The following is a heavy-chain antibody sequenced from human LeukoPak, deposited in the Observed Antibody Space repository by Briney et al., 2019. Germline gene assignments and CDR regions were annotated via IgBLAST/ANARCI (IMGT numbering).Heavy chain of an antibody. CDR1: GFTFSSYA. Sequence: GGPLRLSCAASGFTFSSYAMSWVRQAPGKGLEWVSAISGSGGSTYYADSVKGRFTISRDNSKNTLYLQMNSLRAEDTAVYYCAKDPWDYGGFDYWGQGTLVTVSS. CDR3: AKDPWDYGGFDY. CDR2: ISGSGGST. V-gene: IGHV3-23*01. J-gene: IGHJ4*02. D-gene: IGHD4-23*01.